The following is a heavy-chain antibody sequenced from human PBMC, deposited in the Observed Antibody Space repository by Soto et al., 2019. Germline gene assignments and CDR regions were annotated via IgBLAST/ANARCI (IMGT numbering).Heavy chain of an antibody. J-gene: IGHJ4*02. CDR3: AKDLILDYYGSGSPDY. CDR1: GFTFSSYA. D-gene: IGHD3-10*01. CDR2: ISGSGGST. Sequence: EVQLLESGGGLVQPGGSLRLSCAASGFTFSSYAMSWVRQAPGKGLEWVSAISGSGGSTYYADSVKGRFTISRDNSKNTLYLQMNSLRAEDTAVYYCAKDLILDYYGSGSPDYWGQGTLVTVSS. V-gene: IGHV3-23*01.